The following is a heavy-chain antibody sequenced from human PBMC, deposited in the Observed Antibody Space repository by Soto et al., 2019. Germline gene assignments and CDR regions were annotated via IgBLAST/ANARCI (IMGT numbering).Heavy chain of an antibody. D-gene: IGHD3-22*01. Sequence: VQLVESGGGEVQPGRSLRLSCAASGFTYTDFALHWVRQAPGKGLEWVAIISYDGSDKYYAASVKGRFAISRDNPKNTLYLVMNSLRPEDPGVYFCARRAWDSYYAIADWGQGTRVSVFS. CDR1: GFTYTDFA. CDR3: ARRAWDSYYAIAD. J-gene: IGHJ6*02. V-gene: IGHV3-30*09. CDR2: ISYDGSDK.